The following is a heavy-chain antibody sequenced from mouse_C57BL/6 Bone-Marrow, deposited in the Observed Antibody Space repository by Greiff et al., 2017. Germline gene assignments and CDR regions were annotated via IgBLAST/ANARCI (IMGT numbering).Heavy chain of an antibody. J-gene: IGHJ4*01. CDR3: ANYAMDY. Sequence: VQLQQSGPGLVQPSQRLSITCTVSGFSLTSYGVHWVHQSPGKGLEWLGVIWTGGSTDYNADFMSRLSITKDNSKSQVFCKMNILQADDTAIYYCANYAMDYWGQGTSVTVSS. V-gene: IGHV2-5*01. CDR2: IWTGGST. CDR1: GFSLTSYG.